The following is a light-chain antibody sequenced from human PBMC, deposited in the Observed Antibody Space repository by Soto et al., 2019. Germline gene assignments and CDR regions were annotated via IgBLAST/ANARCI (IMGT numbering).Light chain of an antibody. J-gene: IGLJ1*01. V-gene: IGLV2-14*03. Sequence: QSVLTQPASVSGSPGQSITISCTGTSSDVGGYNFVSWYQHHPGKAPKLIIYDVTNRPSGISNRFSGSKSGNTASLTISGLQAEDEADYYCTSYTSCITYVFGTGTKVTVL. CDR3: TSYTSCITYV. CDR2: DVT. CDR1: SSDVGGYNF.